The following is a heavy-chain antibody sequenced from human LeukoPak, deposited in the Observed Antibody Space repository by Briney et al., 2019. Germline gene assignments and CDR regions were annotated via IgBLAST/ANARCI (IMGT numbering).Heavy chain of an antibody. CDR3: ARVSDISVAAYFDY. CDR1: GFTFDDYA. D-gene: IGHD6-19*01. J-gene: IGHJ4*02. V-gene: IGHV3-9*01. CDR2: ISWNSGSI. Sequence: GGSLRLSCAASGFTFDDYAMHWVRQAPGKGLEWVSGISWNSGSIGYADSVEGRSTISRDNAKNSLYLQMNSLRAEDTALYYCARVSDISVAAYFDYWGQGTLVTVSS.